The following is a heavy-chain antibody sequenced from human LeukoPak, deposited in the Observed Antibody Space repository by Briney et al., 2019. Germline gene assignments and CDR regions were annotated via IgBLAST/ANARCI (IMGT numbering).Heavy chain of an antibody. V-gene: IGHV1-2*02. J-gene: IGHJ5*02. CDR1: GYTFTGYY. CDR2: INPNSGGT. Sequence: GASVKVSCKASGYTFTGYYMHWVRQAPGQGLGWMGWINPNSGGTNYAQKFQGRVTMTRDTSISTAYMELSRLRSDDTAVYYCARLYSSSWYGGNWFDPWGQGTLVTVSS. D-gene: IGHD6-13*01. CDR3: ARLYSSSWYGGNWFDP.